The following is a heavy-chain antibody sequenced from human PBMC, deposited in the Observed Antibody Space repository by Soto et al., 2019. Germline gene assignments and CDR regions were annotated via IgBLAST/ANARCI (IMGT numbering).Heavy chain of an antibody. J-gene: IGHJ6*03. CDR3: ARRGFGLFYYHNSGSPDFYYYNMDV. D-gene: IGHD3-22*01. V-gene: IGHV4-59*08. CDR2: IFYTGIT. Sequence: PSETLSLTCTVSGGSISSYYWSWIRQTPGKGLEWIGHIFYTGITKYNSSLKSRVTISLDTSKTQFSLTLTSVTAADTAVYYCARRGFGLFYYHNSGSPDFYYYNMDVWGQGTTVTVSS. CDR1: GGSISSYY.